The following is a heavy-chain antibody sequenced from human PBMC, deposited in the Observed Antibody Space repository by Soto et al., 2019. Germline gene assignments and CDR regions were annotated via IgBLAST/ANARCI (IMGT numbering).Heavy chain of an antibody. J-gene: IGHJ6*01. CDR3: ARGSQISAHCYYYGMDV. CDR2: INPSGGST. CDR1: GYTFTSYY. Sequence: QVQLVQSGAEVKKPGASVKVSCKASGYTFTSYYMHWVRQAPGQGLEWMGIINPSGGSTSYAQKFQGKVNMTRDTSTSTGYIELSNPRSEDTGVYYCARGSQISAHCYYYGMDVWGQRTMVPGSS. D-gene: IGHD1-26*01. V-gene: IGHV1-46*01.